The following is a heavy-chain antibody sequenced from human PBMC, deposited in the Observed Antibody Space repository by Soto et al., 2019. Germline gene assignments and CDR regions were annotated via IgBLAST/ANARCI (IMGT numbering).Heavy chain of an antibody. J-gene: IGHJ5*02. D-gene: IGHD6-13*01. V-gene: IGHV3-33*01. Sequence: GGSLRLSCAASGFTFSSYGMHWVRQAPGKGLEWVAVMWYDGSNKYYADSVKGRFTISRDNSKNTLYLQMNSLRAEDTAVYYCARDKIAAAGTRWFDPWGQGTLVTVSS. CDR1: GFTFSSYG. CDR2: MWYDGSNK. CDR3: ARDKIAAAGTRWFDP.